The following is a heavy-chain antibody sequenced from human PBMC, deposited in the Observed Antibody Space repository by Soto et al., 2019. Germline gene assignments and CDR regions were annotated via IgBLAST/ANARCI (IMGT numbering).Heavy chain of an antibody. CDR1: GGSVSSGGYY. J-gene: IGHJ6*02. CDR2: IYYSGST. D-gene: IGHD2-15*01. V-gene: IGHV4-61*08. CDR3: ARDRYGGYCSGGSCLDYYYYGMDV. Sequence: SETLSLTCTVSGGSVSSGGYYWSWIRQPPGKGLEWIGYIYYSGSTNYNPSLKSRVTISVDTSKNQFSLKLSSVTAADTAVYYCARDRYGGYCSGGSCLDYYYYGMDVWGQGTTVTVSS.